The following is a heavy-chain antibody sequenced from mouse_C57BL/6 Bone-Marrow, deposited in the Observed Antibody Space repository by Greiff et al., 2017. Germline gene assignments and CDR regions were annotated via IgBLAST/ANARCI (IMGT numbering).Heavy chain of an antibody. V-gene: IGHV1-42*01. CDR2: INPSTGGT. J-gene: IGHJ2*01. CDR1: GYSFTGYY. CDR3: ARRGYSNYGFDY. D-gene: IGHD2-5*01. Sequence: VQLQQSGPELVKPGASVKISCKASGYSFTGYYMNWVKQSPEKSLEWIGEINPSTGGTTYNQKFKAKATLTVDKSSSTAYMQLKSLTSEDSAVSYCARRGYSNYGFDYWGQGTTLTVSS.